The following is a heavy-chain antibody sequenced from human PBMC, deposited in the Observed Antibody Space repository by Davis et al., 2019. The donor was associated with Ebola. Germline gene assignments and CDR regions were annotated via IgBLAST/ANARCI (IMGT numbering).Heavy chain of an antibody. V-gene: IGHV1-18*01. CDR1: GYTFTSYG. CDR2: ISAYNGHT. Sequence: ASVKVSCKASGYTFTSYGISWVRQAPGQGLEWMGWISAYNGHTNYEQKLQGRVTMTTDKSTSTAFMELRSLRSDDTAVYYCARGLEVVVAALYYYGMDVWGQGTTVTVSS. D-gene: IGHD2-15*01. CDR3: ARGLEVVVAALYYYGMDV. J-gene: IGHJ6*02.